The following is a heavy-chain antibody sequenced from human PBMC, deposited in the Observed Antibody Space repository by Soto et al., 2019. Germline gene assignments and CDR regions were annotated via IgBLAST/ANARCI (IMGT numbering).Heavy chain of an antibody. V-gene: IGHV3-9*01. J-gene: IGHJ4*02. CDR2: ISWNSGSI. D-gene: IGHD6-6*01. CDR1: GFTFDDYA. Sequence: EVPLVESGGGLVQPGRSLRLSCAASGFTFDDYAMHWVRQAPGKGLEWVSGISWNSGSIGYADSVKGRFTISRDNAKNYLNLQMNSLRAEDTALYYFSKEASSSSSSHFDYWGQGTLVTGSS. CDR3: SKEASSSSSSHFDY.